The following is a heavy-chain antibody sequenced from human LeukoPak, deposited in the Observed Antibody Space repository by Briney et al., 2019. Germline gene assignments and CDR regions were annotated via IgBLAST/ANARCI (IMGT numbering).Heavy chain of an antibody. V-gene: IGHV3-23*01. CDR3: ARTPEFDY. CDR2: ISDSGGRT. Sequence: QPGGSLRLSCAASGITLSNYGMSWVRQGPGKALEWVAGISDSGGRTNYADSVKGRFTISRDNPKNTLYLQMNSLRAEDTAVYYCARTPEFDYWGQGTLVTVSS. D-gene: IGHD1-14*01. CDR1: GITLSNYG. J-gene: IGHJ4*02.